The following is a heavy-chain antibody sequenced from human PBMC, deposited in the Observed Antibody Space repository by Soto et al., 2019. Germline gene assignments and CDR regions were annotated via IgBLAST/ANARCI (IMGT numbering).Heavy chain of an antibody. CDR3: ARRRGFCSGDTCYPFDY. CDR1: GGSIRSSSYY. V-gene: IGHV4-39*01. J-gene: IGHJ4*02. Sequence: PSETLSLTCTVSGGSIRSSSYYWGWIRQPPGKGLERSGSIYYSGSTYYNPSLKSRVTISVDTSKKQFSLNLSSVTAADTAVYYCARRRGFCSGDTCYPFDYWGQGALVTVSS. CDR2: IYYSGST. D-gene: IGHD2-15*01.